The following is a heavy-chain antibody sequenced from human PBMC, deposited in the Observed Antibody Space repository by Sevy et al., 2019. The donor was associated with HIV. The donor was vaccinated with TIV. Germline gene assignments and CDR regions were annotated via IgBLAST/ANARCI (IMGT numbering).Heavy chain of an antibody. Sequence: GGSLRLSCVASGFNLSPYWMTWVRQAPGKGLEWVANRKQDGNEKYYVDSVKGGLTVSRDKAKNALYLQMYSLRVEDTAVYFCASNTYHYDSNTYYPVYWGQGTRVTVSS. CDR1: GFNLSPYW. D-gene: IGHD3-22*01. CDR2: RKQDGNEK. J-gene: IGHJ4*02. V-gene: IGHV3-7*01. CDR3: ASNTYHYDSNTYYPVY.